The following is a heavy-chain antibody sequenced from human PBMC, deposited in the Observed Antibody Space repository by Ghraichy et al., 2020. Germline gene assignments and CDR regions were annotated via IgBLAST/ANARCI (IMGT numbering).Heavy chain of an antibody. CDR3: ARGEYSYGRLDYYYYYGMDV. CDR1: GFTFSSYW. J-gene: IGHJ6*02. Sequence: GGSLRLSCAASGFTFSSYWMHWVRQAPGKGLVWVSRINSDGSSTSYADSVKGRFTISRDNAKNTLYLQMNSLRAEDTAVYYCARGEYSYGRLDYYYYYGMDVWGQGTTVTVSS. V-gene: IGHV3-74*01. CDR2: INSDGSST. D-gene: IGHD5-18*01.